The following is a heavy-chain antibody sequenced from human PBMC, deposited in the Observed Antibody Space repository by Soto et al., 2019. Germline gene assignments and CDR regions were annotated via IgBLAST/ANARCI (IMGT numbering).Heavy chain of an antibody. J-gene: IGHJ6*02. CDR1: GFTFSSCT. V-gene: IGHV3-21*06. CDR3: SGCSGGACHKNYGMDV. CDR2: ISPSSGHI. D-gene: IGHD2-15*01. Sequence: EVHLVESGGGLVKPGGSLRLSCAVSGFTFSSCTMNWVREAPEKGLEWVSSISPSSGHIYYADSVKGRFTISRDNAKNSLFLQMNSLRGEDTAVYYCSGCSGGACHKNYGMDVWGQGTTVTVSS.